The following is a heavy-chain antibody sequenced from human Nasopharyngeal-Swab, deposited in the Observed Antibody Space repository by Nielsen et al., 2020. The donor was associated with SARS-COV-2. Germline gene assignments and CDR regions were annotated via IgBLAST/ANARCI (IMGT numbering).Heavy chain of an antibody. CDR3: ARVVWLQSHYYFDY. J-gene: IGHJ4*02. V-gene: IGHV4-38-2*02. D-gene: IGHD5-24*01. Sequence: RQAPGKGLEWIGSIYHSGSTYYNPSLKSRVTISVDTSNNQFSLKLSSVTAADTAVYYCARVVWLQSHYYFDYWGQGTLVTVSS. CDR2: IYHSGST.